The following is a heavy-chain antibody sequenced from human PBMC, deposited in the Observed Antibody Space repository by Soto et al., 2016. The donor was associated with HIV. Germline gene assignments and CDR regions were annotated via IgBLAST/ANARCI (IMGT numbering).Heavy chain of an antibody. CDR1: GYTFNNYD. CDR3: ARGTYYGSGSRLFDP. CDR2: MNPNSANT. V-gene: IGHV1-8*03. J-gene: IGHJ5*02. Sequence: QVQLVQSGAEVKKPGASVKVSCKTSGYTFNNYDINWVRQATGQGLEWMGWMNPNSANTGYAQKFQGRVTITRNTSISTAYMELSSLRSEDTAVYYCARGTYYGSGSRLFDPRGQGTLVTVSS. D-gene: IGHD3-10*01.